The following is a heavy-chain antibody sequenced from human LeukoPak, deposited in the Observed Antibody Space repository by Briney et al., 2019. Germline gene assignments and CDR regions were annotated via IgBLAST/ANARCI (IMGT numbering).Heavy chain of an antibody. V-gene: IGHV4-39*07. CDR2: IYYAGST. CDR3: VRVGVAGWFDP. D-gene: IGHD3-3*01. J-gene: IGHJ5*02. Sequence: SETLSLTCTVSGGSIKSGSYYWGWIRQPPGKGLEWIGHIYYAGSTSYNVSLESRLTVSIDTSKNQFSLKLGSVTAADTAVYHCVRVGVAGWFDPWGQGTPVTVSS. CDR1: GGSIKSGSYY.